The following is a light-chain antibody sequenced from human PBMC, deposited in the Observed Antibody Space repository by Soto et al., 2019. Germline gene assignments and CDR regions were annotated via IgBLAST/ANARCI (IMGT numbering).Light chain of an antibody. CDR2: GAS. CDR1: QSVSSSY. CDR3: QQYGSSPFT. J-gene: IGKJ4*01. Sequence: EIVLTQSPGTLSLSPGERATLSCRASQSVSSSYLAWYQQKPGQAHRLLIYGASRRATGIPDRFSGSGSGTDFTLTISRLEPEDFSVYYCQQYGSSPFTFSGGTKVEIK. V-gene: IGKV3-20*01.